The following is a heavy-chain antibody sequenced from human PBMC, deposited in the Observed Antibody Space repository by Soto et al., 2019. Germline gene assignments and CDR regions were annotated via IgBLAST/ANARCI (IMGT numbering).Heavy chain of an antibody. J-gene: IGHJ4*02. CDR3: ARVSNVIAAAGSHFDY. Sequence: ASVKVSCKASGYTFTSYYMHWVRQAPGQGLEWMGIINPSGGSTSYAQKFRGRVTMTRDTSTSTVYMELSSLRSEDTAVYYCARVSNVIAAAGSHFDYWGQGTLVTVSS. D-gene: IGHD6-13*01. CDR1: GYTFTSYY. CDR2: INPSGGST. V-gene: IGHV1-46*03.